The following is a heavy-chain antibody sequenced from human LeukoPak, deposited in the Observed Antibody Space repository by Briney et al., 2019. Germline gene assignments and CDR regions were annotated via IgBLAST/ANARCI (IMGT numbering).Heavy chain of an antibody. J-gene: IGHJ6*03. CDR3: ARDPSSWYYYYMDV. CDR2: INWNGGST. CDR1: GFTVSSNY. Sequence: GGSLRLSCAASGFTVSSNYMSWVRQAPGKGLEWVSGINWNGGSTGYADSVKGRFTISRDNAKNSLYLQMNSLRAEDTAVYYCARDPSSWYYYYMDVWGKGTTVTVSS. V-gene: IGHV3-20*04. D-gene: IGHD6-13*01.